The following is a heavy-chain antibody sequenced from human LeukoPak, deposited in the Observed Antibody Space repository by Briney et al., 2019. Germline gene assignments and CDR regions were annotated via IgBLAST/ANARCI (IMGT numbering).Heavy chain of an antibody. CDR2: IRYDGSNK. D-gene: IGHD1-26*01. CDR1: GFTFSSYG. CDR3: AKDRSGSYSQGLDY. J-gene: IGHJ4*02. Sequence: GGPLRLSCAASGFTFSSYGMPWVRQAPGKGLESVAFIRYDGSNKYYADSVKGRFTISRDNSKNTLYLQMNSLRAEDTAVYYCAKDRSGSYSQGLDYWGQGTLVTVSS. V-gene: IGHV3-30*02.